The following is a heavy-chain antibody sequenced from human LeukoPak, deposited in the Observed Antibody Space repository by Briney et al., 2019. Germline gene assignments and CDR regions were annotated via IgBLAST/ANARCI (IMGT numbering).Heavy chain of an antibody. CDR2: ISGSGSST. D-gene: IGHD6-13*01. CDR3: AKGDRAAGGPYLFNWFDP. CDR1: GFTFSSYS. Sequence: GGSLTLSCAASGFTFSSYSMSWVRQAPGKGLEWVSSISGSGSSTYYRDSVKGRLTISRDNSKKTMYLQMNSLRADDTAVYYCAKGDRAAGGPYLFNWFDPWGQGTLVTVSS. J-gene: IGHJ5*02. V-gene: IGHV3-23*01.